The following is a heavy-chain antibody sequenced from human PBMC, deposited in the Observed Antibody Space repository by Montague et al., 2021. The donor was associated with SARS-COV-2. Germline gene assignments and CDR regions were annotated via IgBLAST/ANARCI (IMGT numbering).Heavy chain of an antibody. CDR3: ARVQGIMITFGGVAGPMDV. V-gene: IGHV4-31*11. Sequence: TLSLTCAVHGTSFSGYYWNWIRQHPGKGLEWIGYIYYSGSTYYNPSLKSRVTISVDTSKNQFSLKLSSVTAADTAVYYCARVQGIMITFGGVAGPMDVWGKGTTVTVSS. J-gene: IGHJ6*03. CDR1: GTSFSGYY. D-gene: IGHD3-16*01. CDR2: IYYSGST.